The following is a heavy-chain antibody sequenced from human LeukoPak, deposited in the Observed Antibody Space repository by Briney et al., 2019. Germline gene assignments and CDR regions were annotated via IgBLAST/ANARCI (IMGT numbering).Heavy chain of an antibody. D-gene: IGHD6-13*01. CDR2: INPTGGST. CDR1: GFTLTNAW. CDR3: SSAGSHSYFDS. V-gene: IGHV3-23*01. J-gene: IGHJ4*02. Sequence: GGSLRLSCLASGFTLTNAWMRWVRQAPGKGLGWVSAINPTGGSTYYADSVKGRFTISRNNSNNTLYLPMTSHSAEDTAVYFCSSAGSHSYFDSWGPGTLVTVSS.